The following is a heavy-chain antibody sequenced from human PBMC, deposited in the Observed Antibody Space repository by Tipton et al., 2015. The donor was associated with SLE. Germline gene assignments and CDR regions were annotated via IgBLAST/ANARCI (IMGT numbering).Heavy chain of an antibody. CDR2: IYYSGIT. D-gene: IGHD6-13*01. CDR1: GGSVSSGSFY. Sequence: TLSLTCTVSGGSVSSGSFYWSWIRQPPGKGLEWIGYIYYSGITNYNPSLKSRVTISVDTSKNQFSLKLSSVTAADTAVYYCAREDPRAAGFDYWGQGTLVTVSS. J-gene: IGHJ4*02. CDR3: AREDPRAAGFDY. V-gene: IGHV4-61*01.